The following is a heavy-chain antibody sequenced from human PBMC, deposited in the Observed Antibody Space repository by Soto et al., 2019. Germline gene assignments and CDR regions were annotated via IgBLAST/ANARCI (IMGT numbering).Heavy chain of an antibody. V-gene: IGHV5-51*01. CDR2: IYPGDSDT. CDR3: AASIFYYGMDV. Sequence: GESLKISCNGSGYTFTNYWIGWVRQMPGKGLEWMGIIYPGDSDTKYNPSFQGQVTISADKSITTTYLQWSSLKASDTAIYYCAASIFYYGMDVWGQGTTVTVSS. CDR1: GYTFTNYW. J-gene: IGHJ6*02.